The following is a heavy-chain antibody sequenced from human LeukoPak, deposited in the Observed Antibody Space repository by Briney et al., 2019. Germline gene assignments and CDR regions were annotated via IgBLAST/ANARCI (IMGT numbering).Heavy chain of an antibody. Sequence: GGSLRLSCSASGFTFSSCGMHWVRQAPGKGLEYISGISSNGGSTYYADSVKGRFTISRDNSKNTLYLQMNSLRAEDTAVYYCARDGSGYSSGWYDYWGQGTLVTVSS. CDR3: ARDGSGYSSGWYDY. J-gene: IGHJ4*02. V-gene: IGHV3-64*04. D-gene: IGHD6-19*01. CDR1: GFTFSSCG. CDR2: ISSNGGST.